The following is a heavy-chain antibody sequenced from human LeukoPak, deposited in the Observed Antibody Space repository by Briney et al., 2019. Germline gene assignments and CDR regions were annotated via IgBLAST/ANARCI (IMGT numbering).Heavy chain of an antibody. J-gene: IGHJ4*02. CDR1: GGSISSSSYY. CDR2: IYSSGIT. V-gene: IGHV4-39*01. CDR3: AGRPAGY. Sequence: PSETLSLTCTVSGGSISSSSYYWGWIRQPPGKGLEWIGSIYSSGITYCNPSLKSRVTIFADTSKNQVSLQLSSVTAADTAVYYYAGRPAGYWGQGTLVTVSS.